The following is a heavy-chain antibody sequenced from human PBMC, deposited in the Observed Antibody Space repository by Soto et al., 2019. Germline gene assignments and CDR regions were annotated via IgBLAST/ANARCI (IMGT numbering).Heavy chain of an antibody. CDR2: IKSKTDGGTT. V-gene: IGHV3-15*01. J-gene: IGHJ4*02. Sequence: GGSLRLSCAASGFTFSNAWMGWVRQAPGKGLEWVGRIKSKTDGGTTDYAAPAKGRFTISRDDSKNTLYLQMNSLKTEDTAVYYCTTGQAYDYVWGSYRPGVAFDYWGQGTLVTVSS. CDR3: TTGQAYDYVWGSYRPGVAFDY. CDR1: GFTFSNAW. D-gene: IGHD3-16*02.